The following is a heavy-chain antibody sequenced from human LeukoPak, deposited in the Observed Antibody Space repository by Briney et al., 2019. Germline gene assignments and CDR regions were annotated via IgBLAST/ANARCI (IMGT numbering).Heavy chain of an antibody. CDR3: TRATVAAVGSSSTYYFGY. V-gene: IGHV4-4*08. CDR2: IAASGTT. D-gene: IGHD6-13*01. CDR1: GGSIESYY. J-gene: IGHJ4*02. Sequence: SETLSLTCSVSGGSIESYYWSWIRQPPGKGLEFIGYIAASGTTKHNPSLKSRVTLSMDTSKNQFSLKLRSVTAADTAVYYCTRATVAAVGSSSTYYFGYWGQGTLVTVSS.